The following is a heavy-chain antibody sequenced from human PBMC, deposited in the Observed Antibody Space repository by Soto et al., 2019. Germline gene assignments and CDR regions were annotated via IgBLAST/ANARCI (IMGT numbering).Heavy chain of an antibody. CDR3: ARDNYDFWSGYRQNYGMDV. J-gene: IGHJ6*02. V-gene: IGHV1-2*02. CDR1: GYTFTGYY. Sequence: SVKVSCKASGYTFTGYYMHWVRQAPGQGLEWMGWINPNSGGTNYAQKFQGRVTMTRDTSISTAYMELSRLRSDDTAVYYCARDNYDFWSGYRQNYGMDVWGQGTTVTVSS. D-gene: IGHD3-3*01. CDR2: INPNSGGT.